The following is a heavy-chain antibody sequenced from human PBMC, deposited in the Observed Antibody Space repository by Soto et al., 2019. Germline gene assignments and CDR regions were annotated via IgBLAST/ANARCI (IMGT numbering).Heavy chain of an antibody. V-gene: IGHV1-18*01. J-gene: IGHJ6*03. CDR2: ISAYNGNT. Sequence: QVQLVQSGAEVKKPGASVKVSCKASGYTFTSYGISWVRQAPGQGLEWMGWISAYNGNTNYAQKLQGRVTMTTDTTTSTAYMELRSLRSDDTAVYYCARTIHIAAAGIHYYMDVWGKGTTVTVSS. CDR3: ARTIHIAAAGIHYYMDV. CDR1: GYTFTSYG. D-gene: IGHD6-13*01.